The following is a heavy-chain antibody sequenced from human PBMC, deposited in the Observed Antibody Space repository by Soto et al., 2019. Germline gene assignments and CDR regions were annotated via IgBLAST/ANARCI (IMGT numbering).Heavy chain of an antibody. D-gene: IGHD3-10*01. V-gene: IGHV3-30*03. CDR2: ISGDGRTQ. CDR3: AAFGYDRVGNDY. CDR1: GFTFSTYG. Sequence: QVQLVESGGGVVQPGMSLRLSCATSGFTFSTYGMHWIRQAPDKGLEWLAVISGDGRTQYYADSVKGRFTISRDNSKNTLYLEMNSLRSEDTAVYYCAAFGYDRVGNDYWVQGTLVTVYS. J-gene: IGHJ4*02.